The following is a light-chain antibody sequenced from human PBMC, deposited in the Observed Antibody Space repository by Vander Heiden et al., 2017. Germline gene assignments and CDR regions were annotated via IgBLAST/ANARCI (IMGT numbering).Light chain of an antibody. J-gene: IGLJ2*01. CDR2: DDR. V-gene: IGLV3-1*01. Sequence: SYELTQPHSVSVSPGQTASVTCSGDKLGDKYAHWYQQKPCQSPVLVIYDDRKRPSGIPERFSGSNSGNTATLTISGTQAMDEADYYCQAWDTNTVVFGGGTRLTVL. CDR1: KLGDKY. CDR3: QAWDTNTVV.